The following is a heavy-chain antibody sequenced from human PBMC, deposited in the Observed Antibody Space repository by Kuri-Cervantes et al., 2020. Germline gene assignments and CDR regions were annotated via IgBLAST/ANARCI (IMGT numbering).Heavy chain of an antibody. D-gene: IGHD3-10*01. Sequence: SVKVSCKASGGTFSSYAISWVRQAPGQGLEWMGGIIPIFGTANYAQKFQGRVTITTDESTSTAYMELSSLRSEDTAVYYCASRSRLSGSTDYWGQGTLVTVSS. CDR2: IIPIFGTA. CDR1: GGTFSSYA. J-gene: IGHJ4*02. V-gene: IGHV1-69*05. CDR3: ASRSRLSGSTDY.